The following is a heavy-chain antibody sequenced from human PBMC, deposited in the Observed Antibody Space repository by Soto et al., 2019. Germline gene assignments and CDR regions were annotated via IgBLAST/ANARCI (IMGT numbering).Heavy chain of an antibody. CDR3: ARDLYQYDPYFDH. Sequence: EVQLVESGGGLVKPGGSLRLSCAASGFPFDSTTMNWVRQAPGKGLEWVSSIISTSDYMAYADSVKGRFTISRDNAKNSLCLQMDSLRADDTAVSYCARDLYQYDPYFDHWGQGTLVTVSS. D-gene: IGHD3-16*01. V-gene: IGHV3-21*02. CDR2: IISTSDYM. J-gene: IGHJ4*02. CDR1: GFPFDSTT.